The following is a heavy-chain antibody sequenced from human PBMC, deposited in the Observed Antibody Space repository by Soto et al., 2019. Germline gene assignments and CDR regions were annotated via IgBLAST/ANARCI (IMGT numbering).Heavy chain of an antibody. CDR2: IIPIFGTA. J-gene: IGHJ3*02. CDR3: ARDLTRNDAFDI. V-gene: IGHV1-69*12. CDR1: GGTFSSYA. D-gene: IGHD1-20*01. Sequence: QVQLVQSGAEVKKPGSSVKVSCKASGGTFSSYAISWVRQAPGQGLEWMGGIIPIFGTANYAQKFQGRVTMTADESTSTAYIEVSSLRAEDTAVYYCARDLTRNDAFDIWRQGTMVTVSS.